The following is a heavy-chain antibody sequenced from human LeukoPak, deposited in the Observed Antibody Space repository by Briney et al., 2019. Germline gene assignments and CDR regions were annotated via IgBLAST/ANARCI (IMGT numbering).Heavy chain of an antibody. V-gene: IGHV4-59*01. CDR2: IYYSGST. Sequence: PSETLSLTCTVSGGSISSYHWSWIRQPPGKGLEWIGYIYYSGSTNYNPSLKSRVTISVDTSKNQFSLKLSSVTAADTAVYYCARGPYDSSGYYPDYWGKGTLVTVSS. J-gene: IGHJ4*02. CDR1: GGSISSYH. CDR3: ARGPYDSSGYYPDY. D-gene: IGHD3-22*01.